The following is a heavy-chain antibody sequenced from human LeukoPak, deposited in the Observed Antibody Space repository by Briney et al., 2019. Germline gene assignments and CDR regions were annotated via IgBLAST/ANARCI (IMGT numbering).Heavy chain of an antibody. CDR1: GGSVSSSSYY. V-gene: IGHV4-39*01. CDR3: ARQGGSVLHYSDY. J-gene: IGHJ4*02. Sequence: SETLSLTCTVSGGSVSSSSYYWGWIRQPPGKGLEWIGSVYYSGSTYYNPSLKSRVTISVDTSKNQFSLKLSSVTAADTAVYYCARQGGSVLHYSDYWGQGTLVTVSS. D-gene: IGHD5-12*01. CDR2: VYYSGST.